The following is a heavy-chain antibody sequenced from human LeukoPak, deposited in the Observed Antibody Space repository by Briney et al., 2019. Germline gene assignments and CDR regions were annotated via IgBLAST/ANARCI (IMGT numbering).Heavy chain of an antibody. V-gene: IGHV3-23*01. CDR1: GFTFSTYA. J-gene: IGHJ4*02. D-gene: IGHD3-3*02. CDR3: ARIGSAAFTDY. Sequence: PGGSLRLSCAASGFTFSTYALNWVRQAPGKGLEWVSAISDSGGAIFYADSVKGRFTMSRDNSKHSLFLQMNSLRAEDTALYYCARIGSAAFTDYWGQGTLVTVSS. CDR2: ISDSGGAI.